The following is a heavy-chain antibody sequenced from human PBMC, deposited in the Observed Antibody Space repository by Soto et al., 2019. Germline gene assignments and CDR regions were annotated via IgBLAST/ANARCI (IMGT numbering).Heavy chain of an antibody. CDR1: GGSISSYY. V-gene: IGHV4-59*01. J-gene: IGHJ5*02. D-gene: IGHD3-10*01. CDR2: IYYSGST. CDR3: ARSSGAYYYGSGSRREVVFDP. Sequence: QVQLQESGPGLVKPSETLSLTCTVSGGSISSYYWSWIRQPPGKGLEWIGYIYYSGSTNYNPSLKSRVTISVHTSKNQFSLKLSSVTAADTAVYYCARSSGAYYYGSGSRREVVFDPWGQGTLVTVSS.